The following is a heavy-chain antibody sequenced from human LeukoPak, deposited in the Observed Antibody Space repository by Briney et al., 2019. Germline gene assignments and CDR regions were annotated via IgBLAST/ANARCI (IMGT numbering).Heavy chain of an antibody. CDR2: IYYSGST. CDR3: ARLRYTVTTGDWFDP. D-gene: IGHD4-17*01. CDR1: GGSISSYY. Sequence: SETLSLTCTVSGGSISSYYWSWIRQPPGKGLEWIGYIYYSGSTNYNPSLKSRVTISVDTSKNQFSLKLSSVTAADTAVYYCARLRYTVTTGDWFDPWGQRTLVTVSS. J-gene: IGHJ5*02. V-gene: IGHV4-59*08.